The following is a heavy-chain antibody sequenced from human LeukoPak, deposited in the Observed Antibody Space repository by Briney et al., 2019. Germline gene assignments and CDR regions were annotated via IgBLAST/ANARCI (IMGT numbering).Heavy chain of an antibody. J-gene: IGHJ6*02. Sequence: GGSLRLSCAASGFPFSPFAMSWVRQAPGKGLEWVSDISGSGGSTYYADSVKGRLTISRDNSKNTLYMAMNSLRAEDTAVYHYAKLGGDYGGNPRYYGMDVWGQGTTVTVSS. D-gene: IGHD4-23*01. CDR1: GFPFSPFA. V-gene: IGHV3-23*01. CDR3: AKLGGDYGGNPRYYGMDV. CDR2: ISGSGGST.